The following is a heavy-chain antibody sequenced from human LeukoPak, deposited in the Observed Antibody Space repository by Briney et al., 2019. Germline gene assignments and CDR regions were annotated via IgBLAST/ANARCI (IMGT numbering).Heavy chain of an antibody. CDR2: INIGGTNT. CDR1: GFTFNDYY. CDR3: AKASWVSSTDAVR. V-gene: IGHV3-11*01. J-gene: IGHJ4*02. Sequence: GGSLRLSCAASGFTFNDYYVSWIRQAPGKGLEWLSYINIGGTNTHYADSVKGRFTISRDNAKKSLYLEMNNLRAEDTAIYYCAKASWVSSTDAVRWGQGTLVTVSS. D-gene: IGHD3-16*01.